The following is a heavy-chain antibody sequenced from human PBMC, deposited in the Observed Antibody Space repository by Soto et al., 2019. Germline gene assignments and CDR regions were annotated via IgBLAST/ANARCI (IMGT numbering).Heavy chain of an antibody. D-gene: IGHD3-16*02. CDR3: TRDGTITFGGVLVPNWFDP. Sequence: GGSLRLSCAASGFTFINAWMSWVRQAPGKGLEWVGRIKSKTAGGTTGYAAPVKGRFTISRDDSKNTLYLQMNSLKTEDTAVYYCTRDGTITFGGVLVPNWFDPWGQGTLVTVSS. CDR1: GFTFINAW. J-gene: IGHJ5*02. CDR2: IKSKTAGGTT. V-gene: IGHV3-15*01.